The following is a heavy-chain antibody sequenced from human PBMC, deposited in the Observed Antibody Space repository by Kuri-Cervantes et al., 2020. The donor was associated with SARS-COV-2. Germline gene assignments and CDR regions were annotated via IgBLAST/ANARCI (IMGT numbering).Heavy chain of an antibody. CDR2: ISHDGKNK. D-gene: IGHD3-22*01. J-gene: IGHJ4*02. Sequence: GGSLRLSCAASGFNLSRTDMHWVRQAPGKGLEWVAVISHDGKNKKCIASGKGRFTISRDNSQNTLYLQMNSLRAEDTAVYYCAKTWLSYYDSSGYPPYWGQGTLVTVSS. CDR1: GFNLSRTD. CDR3: AKTWLSYYDSSGYPPY. V-gene: IGHV3-30*18.